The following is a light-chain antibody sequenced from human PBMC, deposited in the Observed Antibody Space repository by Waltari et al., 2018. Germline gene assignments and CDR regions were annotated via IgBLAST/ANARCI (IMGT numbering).Light chain of an antibody. CDR1: ILAKKY. CDR3: YSAADNAVGV. V-gene: IGLV3-27*01. J-gene: IGLJ3*02. CDR2: KDN. Sequence: SYDLTQPSSVSVSPGQTARITCSGDILAKKYGRWFQQKPGQAPVQVIYKDNERPSGIPERFSGSSSGPTVTLTISGAHVDDEADYYCYSAADNAVGVFGGGTKLT.